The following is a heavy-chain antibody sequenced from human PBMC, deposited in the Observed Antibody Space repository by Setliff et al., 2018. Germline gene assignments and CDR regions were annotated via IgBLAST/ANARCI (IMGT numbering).Heavy chain of an antibody. J-gene: IGHJ4*02. CDR3: ARASFGWLPPLRADFDY. CDR2: INPSGGST. D-gene: IGHD3-9*01. CDR1: GYTFTSYY. V-gene: IGHV1-46*01. Sequence: ASVKVSCKASGYTFTSYYMHWVRQAPGQGLEWMGIINPSGGSTSYAQKLQGRVTMTTDTSTSTAYMELRSLRSDDTAVYYCARASFGWLPPLRADFDYWGQGTLVTVSS.